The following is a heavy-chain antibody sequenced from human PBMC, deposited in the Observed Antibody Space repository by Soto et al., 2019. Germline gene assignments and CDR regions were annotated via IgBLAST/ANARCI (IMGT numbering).Heavy chain of an antibody. J-gene: IGHJ4*02. CDR3: AKVSSSGWYFDY. Sequence: SSETLSLTXTVSGGSISSGDYYWSWIRQPPGKGLEWIGYIYYSGSTYYNPSLKSRVTISVDTSKNQFSLKLSSVRAEDTAVYYCAKVSSSGWYFDYWGQGTLVTVSS. CDR2: IYYSGST. D-gene: IGHD6-19*01. CDR1: GGSISSGDYY. V-gene: IGHV4-30-4*01.